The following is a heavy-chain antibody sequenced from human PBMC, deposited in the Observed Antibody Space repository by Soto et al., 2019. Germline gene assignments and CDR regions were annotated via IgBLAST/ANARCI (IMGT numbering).Heavy chain of an antibody. V-gene: IGHV1-69*13. CDR2: IIPIFGTA. J-gene: IGHJ4*02. Sequence: VAAVKVSCKASGGTFSSYAISWVRQAPGQGLEWMGGIIPIFGTANYAQKFQGRVTITADESTSTAYMELSSLRSEDTAVYYCAREGYYYDSSGTFDYWGQGTLVTVSS. D-gene: IGHD3-22*01. CDR1: GGTFSSYA. CDR3: AREGYYYDSSGTFDY.